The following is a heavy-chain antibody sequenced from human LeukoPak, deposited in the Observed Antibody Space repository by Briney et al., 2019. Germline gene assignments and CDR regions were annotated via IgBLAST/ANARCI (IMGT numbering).Heavy chain of an antibody. D-gene: IGHD6-13*01. V-gene: IGHV1-18*01. CDR2: ISAYNGYT. J-gene: IGHJ3*02. CDR1: GYTFTNYG. CDR3: ASIAAAGDAFDI. Sequence: ASVKVSCKASGYTFTNYGISWVRQAPGQGLEWMGWISAYNGYTDYAQKLQFRVTMTTDTSTSTAYMELRSLRSDDTAVYYCASIAAAGDAFDIWGQGTMVTVSS.